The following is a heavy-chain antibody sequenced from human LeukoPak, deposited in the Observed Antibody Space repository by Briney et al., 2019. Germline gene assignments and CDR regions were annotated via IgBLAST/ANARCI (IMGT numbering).Heavy chain of an antibody. D-gene: IGHD3-22*01. J-gene: IGHJ4*02. CDR1: GGSISSYY. CDR3: ASHGTRDSGGYYPNDY. Sequence: SETLSLTCTVSGGSISSYYWSWIRQPAGKGLEWIGRIYTSGSTNYNPSLKSRVTMSVDTSKNQFSLKLSSVTAADTAVYYCASHGTRDSGGYYPNDYWGQGTLVTVSS. CDR2: IYTSGST. V-gene: IGHV4-4*07.